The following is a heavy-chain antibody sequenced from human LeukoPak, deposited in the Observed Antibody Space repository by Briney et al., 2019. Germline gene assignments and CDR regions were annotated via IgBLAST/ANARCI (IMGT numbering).Heavy chain of an antibody. CDR2: INGDGSST. V-gene: IGHV3-74*01. J-gene: IGHJ4*02. D-gene: IGHD6-19*01. Sequence: GGSLRLSCAASGFTFSGYWMHWVRQTPGKGLVWVSRINGDGSSTNYADSVKGRFTISRDNAKNTLYLQMNSLRAEDTAVYYCSTQEAGTVYWGQGTLVTVSS. CDR3: STQEAGTVY. CDR1: GFTFSGYW.